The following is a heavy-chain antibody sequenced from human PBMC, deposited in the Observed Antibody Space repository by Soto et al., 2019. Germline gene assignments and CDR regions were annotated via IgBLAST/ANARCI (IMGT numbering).Heavy chain of an antibody. CDR1: GCTFSSYT. J-gene: IGHJ4*02. CDR2: IIPILGIA. D-gene: IGHD3-22*01. Sequence: GASVKVSCKASGCTFSSYTISCVRQAPGQGLEWMGRIIPILGIANYAQKFQGRVTITADKSTSTAYMELSSLRSEDTAVYYCARLAYYYDSSGSSTGDYWGQGTLVTVSS. V-gene: IGHV1-69*02. CDR3: ARLAYYYDSSGSSTGDY.